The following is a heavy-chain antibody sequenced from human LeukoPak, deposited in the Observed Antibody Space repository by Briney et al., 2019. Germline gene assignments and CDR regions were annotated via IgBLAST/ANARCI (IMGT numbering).Heavy chain of an antibody. CDR2: ISWDGRNM. Sequence: GGSLRLSCAASGFSLDVYAMHWVRQAPGQGLEWVSSISWDGRNMAYAASVKGRFTISRDNAQNSLYLQMYSLKIEDTAFYYCIKDMGFDLLKDAFDVWGQGMLVTVSS. CDR1: GFSLDVYA. J-gene: IGHJ3*01. CDR3: IKDMGFDLLKDAFDV. D-gene: IGHD1-26*01. V-gene: IGHV3-9*01.